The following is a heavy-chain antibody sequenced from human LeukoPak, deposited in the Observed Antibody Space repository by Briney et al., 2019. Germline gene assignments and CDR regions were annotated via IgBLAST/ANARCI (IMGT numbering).Heavy chain of an antibody. CDR3: ARVVFHGYFDY. CDR2: IYHGGSP. V-gene: IGHV4-30-2*01. CDR1: GGSISSGDYS. J-gene: IGHJ4*02. D-gene: IGHD3-10*01. Sequence: SETLSLTCAVSGGSISSGDYSWSWIRQPPGKGLEWIGYIYHGGSPYYNPSLKSRATISVDRSKNRFSLKLSSLTAADTAVYYCARVVFHGYFDYWGQGTLVTVSS.